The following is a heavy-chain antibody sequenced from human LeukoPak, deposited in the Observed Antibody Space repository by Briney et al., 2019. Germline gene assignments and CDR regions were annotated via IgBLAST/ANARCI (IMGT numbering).Heavy chain of an antibody. CDR2: IYSGGST. Sequence: GGSLRLSCAASGFTFSSNYMSWVRQALGKGLEWVSVIYSGGSTYYADSVKGRFTISRDNSKNTLYLQMNSLRAEDTAVYYCARAPPNIRYGMDVWGQGTTVTVSS. CDR3: ARAPPNIRYGMDV. J-gene: IGHJ6*02. CDR1: GFTFSSNY. V-gene: IGHV3-66*01.